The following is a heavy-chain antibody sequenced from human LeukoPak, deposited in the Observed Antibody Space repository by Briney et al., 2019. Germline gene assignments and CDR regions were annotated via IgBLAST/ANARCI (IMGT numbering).Heavy chain of an antibody. CDR2: ISAYNGNT. J-gene: IGHJ4*02. Sequence: GASVKVSCKASGYTFTSYGISWVRQAPGQGLEWMGWISAYNGNTNYAQKLQGRVTMTEDTSTDTAYMGLSSLRSEDTAVYYCATARVLFPARCFDYWGQGTLVTVSS. D-gene: IGHD2-8*01. V-gene: IGHV1-18*01. CDR1: GYTFTSYG. CDR3: ATARVLFPARCFDY.